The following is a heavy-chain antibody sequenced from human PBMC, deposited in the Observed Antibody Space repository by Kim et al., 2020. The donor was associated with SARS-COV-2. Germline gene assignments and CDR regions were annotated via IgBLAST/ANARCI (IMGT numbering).Heavy chain of an antibody. Sequence: NYAQKFQGRVTMTRDTSISTAYMELSRLRSDDTAVYYCARTPYYYYYMDVWGKGTTVTVSS. V-gene: IGHV1-2*02. CDR3: ARTPYYYYYMDV. J-gene: IGHJ6*03.